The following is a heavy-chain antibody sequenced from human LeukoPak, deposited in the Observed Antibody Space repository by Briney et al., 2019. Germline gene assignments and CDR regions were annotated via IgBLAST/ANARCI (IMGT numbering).Heavy chain of an antibody. CDR1: GGSISSYY. CDR2: IYYSGST. CDR3: ARRRRGYFSLSGYFDL. D-gene: IGHD2/OR15-2a*01. J-gene: IGHJ2*01. Sequence: PSETLSLTCNVSGGSISSYYWSWMRQPPGKGLEWIGYIYYSGSTKYNPSLKSRVTISVDTSKNQFSLKLGSVTAADTAVYYCARRRRGYFSLSGYFDLWGRGTLVTVSS. V-gene: IGHV4-59*08.